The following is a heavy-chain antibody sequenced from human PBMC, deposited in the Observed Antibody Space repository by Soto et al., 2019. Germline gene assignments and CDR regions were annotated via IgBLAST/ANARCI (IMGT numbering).Heavy chain of an antibody. CDR3: ARDTAMALPDA. V-gene: IGHV1-18*01. J-gene: IGHJ4*02. Sequence: QVQLVQSGAEVKKPGASVKVSCKASGYTFTSYSITWVRQVPGQGLEWMGWISAHNGNTKYAQKLQGRVTMTTDTSTSTAYMEVRSLRSDDTAVYYCARDTAMALPDAWGQGTLVTVSS. CDR1: GYTFTSYS. CDR2: ISAHNGNT. D-gene: IGHD5-18*01.